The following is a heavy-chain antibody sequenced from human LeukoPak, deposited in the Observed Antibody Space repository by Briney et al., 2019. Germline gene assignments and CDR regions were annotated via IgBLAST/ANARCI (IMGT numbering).Heavy chain of an antibody. J-gene: IGHJ5*02. CDR1: GGSISGYY. CDR2: IYYSGST. Sequence: PSETLSLTCTVSGGSISGYYWSWIRQPPGKGLEWIGYIYYSGSTNYNPSLKSRVTISVDTSKNQFSLKLSSVTAADTAVYYCARYFDLKGNWFDPWGQGTLVTVSS. D-gene: IGHD3-9*01. V-gene: IGHV4-59*13. CDR3: ARYFDLKGNWFDP.